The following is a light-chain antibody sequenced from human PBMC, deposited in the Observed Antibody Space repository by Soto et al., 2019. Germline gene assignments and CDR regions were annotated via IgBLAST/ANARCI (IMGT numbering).Light chain of an antibody. V-gene: IGKV1-33*01. CDR2: DAS. Sequence: DIQMTQSPSSLSASVGDRVTITCQASQDITKYLNWYQHKPGKAPKLLISDASELETGVPSRFSGSGSGTNFTFTISSLQPEDIATYYCHHYDFLPRWTFGQGTKVGI. CDR3: HHYDFLPRWT. CDR1: QDITKY. J-gene: IGKJ1*01.